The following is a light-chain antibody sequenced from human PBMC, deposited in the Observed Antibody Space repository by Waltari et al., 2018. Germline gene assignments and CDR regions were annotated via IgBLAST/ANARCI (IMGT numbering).Light chain of an antibody. J-gene: IGKJ2*01. CDR2: DAS. CDR3: QQYNSYSFPYT. CDR1: QSISSW. V-gene: IGKV1-5*01. Sequence: DIQMTQSPSTLSASVGDRVTITCRARQSISSWLAWYQQKPGKAPKLLIYDASSLESGVPSRFSGSGSGTEFTLTISSLQPDDFATYYCQQYNSYSFPYTFGQGTKLEIK.